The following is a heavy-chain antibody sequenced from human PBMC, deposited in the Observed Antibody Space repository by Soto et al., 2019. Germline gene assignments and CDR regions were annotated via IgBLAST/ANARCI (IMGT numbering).Heavy chain of an antibody. D-gene: IGHD5-12*01. V-gene: IGHV1-69*08. CDR1: GGTFSNDI. Sequence: QVQLVQSGAEVKKPGSSVKVSCKTSGGTFSNDIITWVRQAPGQGLEWMGRIVPLLDVADYAQKIQGRVTITADKSTSTAYTDLNSMRSEDTAVYYCARDSPIGSTFSGYDAIDYWGQGTLVTVSS. J-gene: IGHJ4*02. CDR2: IVPLLDVA. CDR3: ARDSPIGSTFSGYDAIDY.